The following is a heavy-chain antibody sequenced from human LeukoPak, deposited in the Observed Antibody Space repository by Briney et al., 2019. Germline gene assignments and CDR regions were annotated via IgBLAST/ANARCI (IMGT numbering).Heavy chain of an antibody. J-gene: IGHJ6*03. D-gene: IGHD6-6*01. CDR3: ARDRSYSSSSYYYYYMDV. CDR2: IYTSGST. V-gene: IGHV4-38-2*02. Sequence: KPSETLSLTCTVSGYSISSGYYWGWVRQPPGKGLEWVGRIYTSGSTNYNPTLKSRVTMSVDTSKNQFSLKLSSVTAADTAVYYCARDRSYSSSSYYYYYMDVWGKGTTVTVSS. CDR1: GYSISSGYY.